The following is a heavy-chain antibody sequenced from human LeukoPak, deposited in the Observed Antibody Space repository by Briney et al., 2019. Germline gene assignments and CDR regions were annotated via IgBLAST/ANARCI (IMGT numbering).Heavy chain of an antibody. CDR2: ISWNSGSI. CDR1: GFTFDDYA. CDR3: AKGPPFGAARDEWFEP. D-gene: IGHD6-6*01. J-gene: IGHJ5*02. Sequence: GGSLRLSCAASGFTFDDYAMHWVRQAPGKGLEWVSGISWNSGSIGYADSVKGRFAISRDNAKNSLYLQMNSMRAEDTALYYCAKGPPFGAARDEWFEPWGQGTLVTVSS. V-gene: IGHV3-9*01.